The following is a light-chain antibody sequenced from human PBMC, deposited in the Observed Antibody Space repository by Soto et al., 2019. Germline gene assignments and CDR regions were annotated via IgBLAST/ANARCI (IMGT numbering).Light chain of an antibody. J-gene: IGKJ1*01. CDR2: LGS. CDR1: QSLLYNNTYNY. CDR3: MQALQTPPT. Sequence: EIVMTQSPLTLPVTPGEPASISCRSSQSLLYNNTYNYLDWYLQKPGQSPQLLIYLGSNRASGVPDRISGSGSGTDYTLEISRVEAEDVGVYYCMQALQTPPTFGQGTKVDIK. V-gene: IGKV2-28*01.